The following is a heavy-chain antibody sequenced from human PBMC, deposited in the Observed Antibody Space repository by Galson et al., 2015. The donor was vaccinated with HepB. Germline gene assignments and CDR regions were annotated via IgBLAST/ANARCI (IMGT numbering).Heavy chain of an antibody. Sequence: SLRLSCAASGFTFSSYGMHWVRQAPGKGLEWVAVISYDGSNKYYADSVKGRFTISRDNSKNTLYLQMNSLRAEDTAVYYCATNDHYGSGSGIDPWGQGTLVTVSS. J-gene: IGHJ5*02. CDR1: GFTFSSYG. CDR3: ATNDHYGSGSGIDP. CDR2: ISYDGSNK. D-gene: IGHD3-10*01. V-gene: IGHV3-30*03.